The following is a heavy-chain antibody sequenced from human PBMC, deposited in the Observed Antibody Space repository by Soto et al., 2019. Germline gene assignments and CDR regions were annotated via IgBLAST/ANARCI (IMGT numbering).Heavy chain of an antibody. CDR3: AKNQERELPRVIDF. CDR1: GLTFSNYA. D-gene: IGHD1-7*01. V-gene: IGHV3-23*01. J-gene: IGHJ4*02. CDR2: MSGSSSTT. Sequence: GGSLRLSIEASGLTFSNYAISWVRQAPGGGLEWVSSMSGSSSTTYYADSVRGRFTISRDRSKNTLYLQMSSLRAEDTALYYCAKNQERELPRVIDFWGQGTLVTVSS.